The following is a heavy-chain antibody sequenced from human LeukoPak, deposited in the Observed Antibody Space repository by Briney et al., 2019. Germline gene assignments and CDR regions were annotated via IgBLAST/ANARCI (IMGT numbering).Heavy chain of an antibody. CDR3: TTEWGPLEAFDI. D-gene: IGHD3-16*01. J-gene: IGHJ3*02. V-gene: IGHV3-15*01. Sequence: PGGSPRLSCAASGFTFSNAWMSWVRQAPGKGLEWVGRIKSKSDGGTTDYAAPVKGRFTISRDDSKNTLYLQMNSLKTEDTAVYYCTTEWGPLEAFDIWGQGTMVTVSS. CDR1: GFTFSNAW. CDR2: IKSKSDGGTT.